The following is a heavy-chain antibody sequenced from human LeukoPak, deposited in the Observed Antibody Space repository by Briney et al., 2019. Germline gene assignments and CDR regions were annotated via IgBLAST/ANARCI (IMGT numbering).Heavy chain of an antibody. V-gene: IGHV1-69*05. Sequence: SVKVSCKASGGTFSGYVISWVRQAPGQGLEWMGGIIPMLNKANYAQKFQGRVTVTTDESTSTANMELRSLRSEDTAIYYCARCAYGGCFFDFWAQGTLVTVSS. CDR1: GGTFSGYV. D-gene: IGHD2-15*01. CDR2: IIPMLNKA. J-gene: IGHJ4*02. CDR3: ARCAYGGCFFDF.